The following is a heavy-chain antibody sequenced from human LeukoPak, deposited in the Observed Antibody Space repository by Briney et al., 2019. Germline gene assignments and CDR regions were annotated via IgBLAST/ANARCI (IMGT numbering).Heavy chain of an antibody. CDR3: ARGPNWGLFDY. V-gene: IGHV4-59*08. J-gene: IGHJ4*02. CDR1: GGSISSYY. D-gene: IGHD7-27*01. Sequence: SETLSLTCTVSGGSISSYYWSWIRQPPGKGLEWIGYIYYSGSTNYSPSLKSRVTISVDTSRNQFSLKLSSVTAADTSVYYCARGPNWGLFDYWGQGTLVTVSS. CDR2: IYYSGST.